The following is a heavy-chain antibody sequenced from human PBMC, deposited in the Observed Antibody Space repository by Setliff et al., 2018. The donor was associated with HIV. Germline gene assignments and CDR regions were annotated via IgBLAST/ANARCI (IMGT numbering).Heavy chain of an antibody. Sequence: PGGSLRLSCTASGFTFGNYAMSWFRQAPGKGLEWLSYISGNSGTKYYADSVKGRFTISRDNAKSSLYLQMNSLRAEDTAVYYCTRTSRAAYWGRGTLVTVSS. CDR3: TRTSRAAY. CDR1: GFTFGNYA. J-gene: IGHJ4*02. CDR2: ISGNSGTK. V-gene: IGHV3-48*01. D-gene: IGHD6-25*01.